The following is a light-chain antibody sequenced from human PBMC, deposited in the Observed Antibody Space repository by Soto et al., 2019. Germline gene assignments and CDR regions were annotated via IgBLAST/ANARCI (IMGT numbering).Light chain of an antibody. CDR2: DAS. CDR1: QSVSSY. Sequence: EIVLTQSPATLSLSPGERATLSCRASQSVSSYLAWYQQKPGQAPRLLIYDASNRATGIPARFSGSWSGTGFTLTISSLEPEDFAVYYCQQRSNWPSTFGQGTRLEIK. CDR3: QQRSNWPST. J-gene: IGKJ5*01. V-gene: IGKV3-11*01.